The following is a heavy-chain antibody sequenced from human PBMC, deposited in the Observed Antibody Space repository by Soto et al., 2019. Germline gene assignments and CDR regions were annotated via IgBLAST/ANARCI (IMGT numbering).Heavy chain of an antibody. J-gene: IGHJ4*02. CDR2: ISRSGTTI. CDR1: GFTFSSYE. CDR3: AREAYGGNPFDY. Sequence: GGSLRLSCAAAGFTFSSYEMNWVRQAPGKGLEWVSYISRSGTTIYYADSVKGRFTISRDNAKNSLYLQMNSLRAEDTAVYFCAREAYGGNPFDYWGQGTLVTVSS. V-gene: IGHV3-48*03. D-gene: IGHD4-17*01.